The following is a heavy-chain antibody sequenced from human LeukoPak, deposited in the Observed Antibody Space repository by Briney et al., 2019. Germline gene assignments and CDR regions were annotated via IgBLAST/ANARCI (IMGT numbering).Heavy chain of an antibody. CDR1: GGSFSGYY. CDR2: INHSGST. V-gene: IGHV4-34*01. D-gene: IGHD1-20*01. Sequence: SETLSLTCAVYGGSFSGYYWSWIRQPPGKGLEWIGEINHSGSTNYNPSLKSRVTISVDTSKNQFSLKLSSVTAADTAVYYCARERITGTTDYWGQGTLVTVSS. CDR3: ARERITGTTDY. J-gene: IGHJ4*02.